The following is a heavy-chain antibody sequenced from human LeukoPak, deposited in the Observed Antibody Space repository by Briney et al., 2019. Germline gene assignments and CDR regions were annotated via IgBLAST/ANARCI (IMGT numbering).Heavy chain of an antibody. CDR3: ARGRSYDYVWGSYRLIRNWFDP. Sequence: PSETLSLTCTVSGGSISSSSNYWGWIRRPPGKGLEWIGNIFYTGSTYYNPSLKSRVTISVDSSKNQFSLRLSSVTAADTAVYYCARGRSYDYVWGSYRLIRNWFDPWGQGTLVTVSS. D-gene: IGHD3-16*02. CDR2: IFYTGST. CDR1: GGSISSSSNY. V-gene: IGHV4-39*01. J-gene: IGHJ5*02.